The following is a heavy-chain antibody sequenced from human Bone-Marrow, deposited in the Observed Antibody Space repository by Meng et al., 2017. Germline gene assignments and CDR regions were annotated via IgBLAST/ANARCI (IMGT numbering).Heavy chain of an antibody. J-gene: IGHJ2*01. V-gene: IGHV4-61*01. CDR3: ARVCHGVATIYWYFDL. CDR2: IYDSGST. CDR1: GGSVSSGSYY. D-gene: IGHD5-24*01. Sequence: QWHQQGCGAGLGRPSETLPLPCTGAGGSVSSGSYYWSWIRQPPGKGLEWIGYIYDSGSTNYNPSLKSRVTISVDTSKNQFSLKLSSVTAADTAVYYCARVCHGVATIYWYFDLWGRGTLVTVSS.